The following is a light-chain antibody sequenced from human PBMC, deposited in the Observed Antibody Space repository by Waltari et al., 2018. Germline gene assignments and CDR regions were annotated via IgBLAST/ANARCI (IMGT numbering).Light chain of an antibody. J-gene: IGKJ1*01. Sequence: EIVLTQSPGTLPLSPGERATLSCRASQSVSSSYFTWYQQKPGQAPRLLLYGASSRATGIPDRFSGSGSGTDFTLTISRLEPEDFAVYYCQQYGSSLTWTFGQGTKVEIK. CDR3: QQYGSSLTWT. CDR1: QSVSSSY. V-gene: IGKV3-20*01. CDR2: GAS.